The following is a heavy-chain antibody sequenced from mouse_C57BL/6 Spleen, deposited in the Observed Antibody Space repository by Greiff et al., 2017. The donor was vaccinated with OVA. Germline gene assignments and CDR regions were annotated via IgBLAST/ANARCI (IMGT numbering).Heavy chain of an antibody. J-gene: IGHJ2*01. CDR3: EGYKGNHDY. D-gene: IGHD2-1*01. V-gene: IGHV7-3*01. CDR1: GFTFTDYY. CDR2: IRNTANGYTT. Sequence: EVHLVEPGGGLVQPGGSLSLSCAASGFTFTDYYMSWVRQPPGKALEWLGFIRNTANGYTTEYSAYVKGRFTISRDTAQSILYLQTNALSAEDSATYACEGYKGNHDYWGQGTTLTVSS.